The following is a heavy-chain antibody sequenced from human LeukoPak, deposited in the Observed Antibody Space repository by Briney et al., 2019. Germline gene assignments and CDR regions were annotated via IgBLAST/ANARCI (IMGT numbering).Heavy chain of an antibody. Sequence: ASVKVSCKASGYTFTGYYMHWVRQAPGQGLEWMGWINPNSGGTNYAQKFQGRVTMTRDTPISTAYMELSRLGSDDTAVYFCARALRVGAGVFLGYWGQGTLVTVSS. J-gene: IGHJ4*02. V-gene: IGHV1-2*02. D-gene: IGHD1-26*01. CDR2: INPNSGGT. CDR1: GYTFTGYY. CDR3: ARALRVGAGVFLGY.